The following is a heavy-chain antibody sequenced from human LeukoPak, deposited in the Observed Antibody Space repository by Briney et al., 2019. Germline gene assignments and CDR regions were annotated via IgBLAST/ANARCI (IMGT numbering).Heavy chain of an antibody. CDR1: GGSFSGYY. CDR3: ARGPSYDFWSGSDAFDI. D-gene: IGHD3-3*01. Sequence: SETLSLTCAVYGGSFSGYYWSWIRQPPGRGLEWIGEINHSGSTNYNPSLKSRVTISVDTSKNQFSLKLSSVTAADTAVYYCARGPSYDFWSGSDAFDIWGQGTMVTVSS. J-gene: IGHJ3*02. CDR2: INHSGST. V-gene: IGHV4-34*01.